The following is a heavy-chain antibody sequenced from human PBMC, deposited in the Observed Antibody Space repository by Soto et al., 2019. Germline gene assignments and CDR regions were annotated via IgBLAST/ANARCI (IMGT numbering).Heavy chain of an antibody. J-gene: IGHJ6*02. CDR1: GDSVSSNSAA. V-gene: IGHV6-1*01. D-gene: IGHD6-19*01. Sequence: PSETLSLTCYISGDSVSSNSAAWNVVLQSPWRGLGLLGRTYYRSKWYNDYAVSVKSRITINPDTSKNQFSLQLNSVTPEDTAVYYCARDAYSSGRPYYYYYGMDVWGQGTTVTVSS. CDR2: TYYRSKWYN. CDR3: ARDAYSSGRPYYYYYGMDV.